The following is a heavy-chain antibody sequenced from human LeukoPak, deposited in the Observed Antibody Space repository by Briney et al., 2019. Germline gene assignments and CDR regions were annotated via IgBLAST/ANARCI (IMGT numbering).Heavy chain of an antibody. CDR1: GYTFTSHH. J-gene: IGHJ4*02. V-gene: IGHV1-8*01. D-gene: IGHD7-27*01. CDR2: MNPGSGNT. CDR3: ARGRPTNLGGIY. Sequence: ASVKVPCKASGYTFTSHHINWLRQAAGQGLEWMGWMNPGSGNTVSAQKFQGRVTMTWDTSISTAYMELSSLRSEDTAVYYCARGRPTNLGGIYWGQGTLVTVSS.